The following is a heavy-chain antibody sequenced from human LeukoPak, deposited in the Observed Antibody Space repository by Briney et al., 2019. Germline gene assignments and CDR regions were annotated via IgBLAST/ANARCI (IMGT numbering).Heavy chain of an antibody. Sequence: ASVKVSCKASGYTFTSYDINWVRQATGQGLEWMGWMNPNSGNTGYAQKFQGRVTMTRNTSISTAYMELSSRRSEDTAVYYCARGKAFYYDSSGYYFDYWGQGTLVTVSS. J-gene: IGHJ4*02. V-gene: IGHV1-8*01. CDR1: GYTFTSYD. CDR3: ARGKAFYYDSSGYYFDY. D-gene: IGHD3-22*01. CDR2: MNPNSGNT.